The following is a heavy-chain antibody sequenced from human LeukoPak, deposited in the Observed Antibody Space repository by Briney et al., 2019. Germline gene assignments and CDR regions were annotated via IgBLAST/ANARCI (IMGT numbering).Heavy chain of an antibody. CDR2: INPNSGGT. Sequence: ASVKVSCKASGYTFTGYYMHWVRQAPGQGLEWMGWINPNSGGTNYAQKFQGRVTMTRDTSISTAYMELSRLRSDDTAVYYYARDGVYSSGWHVDYWGQGTLVTVSS. V-gene: IGHV1-2*02. CDR3: ARDGVYSSGWHVDY. CDR1: GYTFTGYY. D-gene: IGHD6-19*01. J-gene: IGHJ4*02.